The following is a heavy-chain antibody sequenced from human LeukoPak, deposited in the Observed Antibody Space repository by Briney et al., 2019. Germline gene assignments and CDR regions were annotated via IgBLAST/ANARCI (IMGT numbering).Heavy chain of an antibody. CDR1: GGSISSYY. V-gene: IGHV4-4*07. CDR2: IYTSGST. Sequence: KASETLSLTCTVSGGSISSYYWSWIRQPAGKGLEWIGRIYTSGSTNYNPSLKSRVTMSVDTSKNQFSLKLSSVTAADTAVYYCARVYCSSTSCNAFDIWGQGTMVTVSS. CDR3: ARVYCSSTSCNAFDI. J-gene: IGHJ3*02. D-gene: IGHD2-2*01.